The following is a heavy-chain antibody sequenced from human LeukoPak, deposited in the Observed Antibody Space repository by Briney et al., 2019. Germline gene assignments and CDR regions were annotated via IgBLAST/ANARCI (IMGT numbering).Heavy chain of an antibody. CDR3: ARVSPIAVAGSSYYYAMDV. Sequence: PSETLSLTCNVSGGSISNYYWTWIRQPAGKGLEWIGRIYSSGTTTYNPSLKSRVAMSVDTSRNQFSLKLSSATAADTAVYYCARVSPIAVAGSSYYYAMDVWGQGTTVTVSS. V-gene: IGHV4-4*07. CDR1: GGSISNYY. J-gene: IGHJ6*02. CDR2: IYSSGTT. D-gene: IGHD6-19*01.